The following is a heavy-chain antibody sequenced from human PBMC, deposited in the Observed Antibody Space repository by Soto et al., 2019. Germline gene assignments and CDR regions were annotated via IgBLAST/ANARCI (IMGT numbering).Heavy chain of an antibody. V-gene: IGHV3-48*02. D-gene: IGHD2-2*01. CDR1: GFTFSSYS. CDR2: ISASSSTI. CDR3: AREVVVPATSGH. Sequence: PGGSLRLSCAASGFTFSSYSMNWVRQAPGKGLEWVSFISASSSTIYYADSVKGRFTIFRDNAKNSLYLQMNSLRDEDTAVYYCAREVVVPATSGHWCQGTLVTVSS. J-gene: IGHJ4*02.